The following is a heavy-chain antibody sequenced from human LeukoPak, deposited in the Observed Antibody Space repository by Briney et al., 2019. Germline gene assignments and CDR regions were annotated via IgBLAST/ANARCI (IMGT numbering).Heavy chain of an antibody. D-gene: IGHD3-10*01. J-gene: IGHJ4*02. V-gene: IGHV3-30-3*01. Sequence: GGSLRLSCAASGFTFRNYAIHWVRQAPGKGLEWVAVTSSDLNVKLYADSVKGRFTISRDNSRSTLYLQMNSLRPEDTAIYYCAREGYYGSGSPPSLYFDYWGQGTLVTVSS. CDR3: AREGYYGSGSPPSLYFDY. CDR2: TSSDLNVK. CDR1: GFTFRNYA.